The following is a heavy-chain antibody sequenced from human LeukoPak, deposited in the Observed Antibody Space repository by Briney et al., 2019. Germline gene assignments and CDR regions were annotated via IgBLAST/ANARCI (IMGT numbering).Heavy chain of an antibody. CDR1: GGSISSYY. V-gene: IGHV4-59*08. J-gene: IGHJ4*02. Sequence: SETLSLTCTVSGGSISSYYWSWIRQPPGKGLEWIGYIYYSGSTNYNPSLKSRVTISVDTSKNQFSLKLSSVTAADTAVYYCARHYLGYNWNGDSHYFDYWGQGTLVTVSS. D-gene: IGHD1-20*01. CDR3: ARHYLGYNWNGDSHYFDY. CDR2: IYYSGST.